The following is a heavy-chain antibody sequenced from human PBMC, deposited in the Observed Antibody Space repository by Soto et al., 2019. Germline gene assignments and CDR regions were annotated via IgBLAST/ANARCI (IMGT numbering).Heavy chain of an antibody. V-gene: IGHV1-58*01. J-gene: IGHJ6*02. CDR2: IVVGSGNT. D-gene: IGHD3-3*01. Sequence: SVKVSCKASGFTFTSSAVQWVRQARGQRLEWVGWIVVGSGNTNYAQKFQERVTITRDMSTSTAYMELSSLRSEDTAVYYCAAGYDFWSGYYSEGFYYGMDVWG. CDR1: GFTFTSSA. CDR3: AAGYDFWSGYYSEGFYYGMDV.